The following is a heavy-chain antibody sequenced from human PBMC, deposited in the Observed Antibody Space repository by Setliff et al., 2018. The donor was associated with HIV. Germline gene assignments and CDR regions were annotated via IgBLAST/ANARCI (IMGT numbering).Heavy chain of an antibody. CDR1: GFSFSTHD. Sequence: GGSLRLSCTASGFSFSTHDMNWVRQAPGKGLEWISYITSDSSVKYYADSVKGRFTISRDNAGRSLHLQMSSLKVEDTAVYYCTAGHYGPNPWGQGTPVTVSS. J-gene: IGHJ5*01. V-gene: IGHV3-48*03. CDR3: TAGHYGPNP. D-gene: IGHD3-10*01. CDR2: ITSDSSVK.